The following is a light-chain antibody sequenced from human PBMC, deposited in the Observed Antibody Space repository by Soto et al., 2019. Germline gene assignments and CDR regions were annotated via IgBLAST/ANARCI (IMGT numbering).Light chain of an antibody. J-gene: IGKJ5*01. CDR2: GAS. CDR3: QQYGSSPL. CDR1: QSVSSNY. V-gene: IGKV3-20*01. Sequence: EIVLTQSPGTLSLSPGERATLSCRASQSVSSNYLAWYQQKPGQAPRLLIYGASSRATGIPDRFSGSGSGTVFTLTISRLEPEDFAVYYCQQYGSSPLFXQGTRLEIK.